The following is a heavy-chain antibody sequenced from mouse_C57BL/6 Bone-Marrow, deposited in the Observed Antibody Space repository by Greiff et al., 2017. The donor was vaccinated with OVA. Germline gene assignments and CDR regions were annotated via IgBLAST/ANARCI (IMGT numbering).Heavy chain of an antibody. Sequence: VMLVESGAELARPGASVKLSCKASGYTFTSYGISWVKQRTGQGLEWIGEIYPRSGNTYYNEKFKGKATLTADKSSSTAYMELRSLTSEDSAVYFCARRLFDYWGQGTTLTVSS. CDR1: GYTFTSYG. CDR2: IYPRSGNT. D-gene: IGHD1-2*01. V-gene: IGHV1-81*01. J-gene: IGHJ2*01. CDR3: ARRLFDY.